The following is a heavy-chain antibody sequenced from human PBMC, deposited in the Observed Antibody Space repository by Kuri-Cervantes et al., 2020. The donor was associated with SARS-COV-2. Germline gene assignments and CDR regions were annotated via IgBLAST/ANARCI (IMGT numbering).Heavy chain of an antibody. J-gene: IGHJ3*02. Sequence: KISCKASGGTFSSYAISWVRQAPGQGLEWMGGIIPIFGTANYAQKFQGRVTITTDESTSTAYMELSSLRSEDTAVYYCASFYGGNPGDAFDIWGQGTMVTVSS. CDR2: IIPIFGTA. V-gene: IGHV1-69*05. D-gene: IGHD4-23*01. CDR3: ASFYGGNPGDAFDI. CDR1: GGTFSSYA.